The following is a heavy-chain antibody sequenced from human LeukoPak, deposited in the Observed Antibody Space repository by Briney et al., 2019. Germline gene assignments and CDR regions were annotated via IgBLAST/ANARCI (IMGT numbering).Heavy chain of an antibody. V-gene: IGHV4-59*01. J-gene: IGHJ4*02. CDR3: ARDLGGYYDSSGYYGY. D-gene: IGHD3-22*01. CDR1: GGSISSYY. CDR2: IYYSGST. Sequence: SETLSLTCTVSGGSISSYYWSWIRQPPGKGLEWIGYIYYSGSTNYNPSLKSRVTISVDTSKNQFSLKLSSVTAADTAVYYCARDLGGYYDSSGYYGYWGQGTLVTVSS.